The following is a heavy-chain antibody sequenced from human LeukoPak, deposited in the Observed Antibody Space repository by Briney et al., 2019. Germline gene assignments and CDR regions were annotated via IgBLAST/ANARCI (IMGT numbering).Heavy chain of an antibody. Sequence: GGSLRLSCAASGFTFSSYSMNWVRQAPGKGLEWVSSISSRSTYIYHADSVKGRFTISRDNSKNTLYLQMNSLRAEDTAVYYCARDVPSGTSDPYYMDVWGKGTTVTISS. CDR3: ARDVPSGTSDPYYMDV. J-gene: IGHJ6*03. CDR2: ISSRSTYI. D-gene: IGHD3-10*01. CDR1: GFTFSSYS. V-gene: IGHV3-21*01.